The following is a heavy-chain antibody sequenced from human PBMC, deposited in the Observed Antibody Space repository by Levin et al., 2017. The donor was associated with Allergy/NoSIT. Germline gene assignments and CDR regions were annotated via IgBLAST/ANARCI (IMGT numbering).Heavy chain of an antibody. J-gene: IGHJ4*02. D-gene: IGHD3-10*01. V-gene: IGHV3-9*01. CDR2: SGWNSGEK. CDR3: VKGGGLLVGVGGPGDSYDY. CDR1: GFTFDDYA. Sequence: GGSLRLSCAASGFTFDDYAMHWVRQAPGKGLEWVSGSGWNSGEKAYADPVKGRFTISRDNAKNSLYLQMNSLRPEDTALYYGVKGGGLLVGVGGPGDSYDYWGQGTLVTVSS.